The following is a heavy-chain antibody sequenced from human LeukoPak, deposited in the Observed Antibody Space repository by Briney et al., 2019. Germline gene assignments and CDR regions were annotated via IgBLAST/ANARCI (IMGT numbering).Heavy chain of an antibody. Sequence: SETLSLTCAVYGGSLSGYYWSWIRQPPGKGLEWVGEINHSGSTNYNPSLKSRVTISVDTSKNQFSLKLSSVTAADTAVYYCARFTAPSRCSRKHDYFDYWGQGTLVTVSS. V-gene: IGHV4-34*01. CDR2: INHSGST. CDR1: GGSLSGYY. J-gene: IGHJ4*02. CDR3: ARFTAPSRCSRKHDYFDY. D-gene: IGHD6-13*01.